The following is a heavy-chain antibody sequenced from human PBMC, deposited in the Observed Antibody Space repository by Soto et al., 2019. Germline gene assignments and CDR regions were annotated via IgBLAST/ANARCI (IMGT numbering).Heavy chain of an antibody. Sequence: QVQLVQSGAEVRKPGSSVKVSCKVSGDSFISYAISWVRQAPGQGLEWMGGIIPIFGRGNYAQRFQGRVAINEDEPSSPVPVELSGLRSEETAVYCCTRDGSNVETALVSQYYYGMDVWGQGTTVPVSS. J-gene: IGHJ6*02. CDR3: TRDGSNVETALVSQYYYGMDV. CDR1: GDSFISYA. D-gene: IGHD5-18*01. CDR2: IIPIFGRG. V-gene: IGHV1-69*12.